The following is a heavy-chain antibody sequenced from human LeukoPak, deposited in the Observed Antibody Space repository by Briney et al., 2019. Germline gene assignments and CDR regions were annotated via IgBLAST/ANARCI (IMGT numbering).Heavy chain of an antibody. J-gene: IGHJ4*02. Sequence: GGSLRLSCAASGFTFGSYAMSWVGQAPGKRLEWVSAISGSGGSTYYADSVKGRFTISRDNSKNTLYLQMNSLRAEDTAVYYCASAPVDIVATIRFDYWGQGTLVTVSS. D-gene: IGHD5-12*01. CDR3: ASAPVDIVATIRFDY. CDR2: ISGSGGST. V-gene: IGHV3-23*01. CDR1: GFTFGSYA.